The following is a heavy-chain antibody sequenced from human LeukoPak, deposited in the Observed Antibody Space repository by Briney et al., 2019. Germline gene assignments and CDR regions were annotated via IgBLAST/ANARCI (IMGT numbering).Heavy chain of an antibody. Sequence: GGSLRLSCAASGFTFSSYGMHWVRQAPGKGLEWVAVIRYDGSTKYYADSVKGRFTISRDNSKNTVYLEMNSLRAEDTAVYYCARGKYSSGWFDYWGQGTLVTVSS. CDR3: ARGKYSSGWFDY. CDR2: IRYDGSTK. J-gene: IGHJ4*02. CDR1: GFTFSSYG. V-gene: IGHV3-33*01. D-gene: IGHD6-19*01.